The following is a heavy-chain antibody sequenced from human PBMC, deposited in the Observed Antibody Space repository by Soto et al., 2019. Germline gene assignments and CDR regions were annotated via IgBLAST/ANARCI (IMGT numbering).Heavy chain of an antibody. CDR2: IYYSGST. CDR3: ARAAHYSSPFRWFDP. J-gene: IGHJ5*02. V-gene: IGHV4-31*03. Sequence: QVQLQESGPGLVKPSQTLSLTCTVSGGSISSGGYSWSWIRQHPGKGLEWIGYIYYSGSTYYNPSLKSRVTMSVDTSKNQFSLKLSSVTAADTAVYYCARAAHYSSPFRWFDPWGQGTLVTVSS. D-gene: IGHD6-13*01. CDR1: GGSISSGGYS.